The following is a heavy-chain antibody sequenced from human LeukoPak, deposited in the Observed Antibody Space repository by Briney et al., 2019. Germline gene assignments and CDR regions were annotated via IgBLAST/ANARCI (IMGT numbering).Heavy chain of an antibody. CDR1: EFTFSSHW. D-gene: IGHD6-13*01. V-gene: IGHV3-7*01. Sequence: GGSLRLSCVASEFTFSSHWMSWVRQAPGRGLEWVANIKQDGREIYYVDSVKGRFTISRDNAKKSLYLQMNSLRAEDTTVYYCARSYSRFDYWGQGTLVTVSS. CDR2: IKQDGREI. CDR3: ARSYSRFDY. J-gene: IGHJ4*02.